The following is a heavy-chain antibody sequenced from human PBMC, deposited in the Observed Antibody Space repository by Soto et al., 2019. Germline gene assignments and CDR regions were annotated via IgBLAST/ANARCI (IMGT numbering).Heavy chain of an antibody. Sequence: GGSLRLSCAASGFTFDDYAMHWVRQAPGKGLEWVSGISWNSGSIGYADSVKGRFTISRDNAKNSLYLQMNSLRAEDTALYYCAKDIFQSVEAAFDIWGQGTMVTVSS. CDR1: GFTFDDYA. CDR3: AKDIFQSVEAAFDI. J-gene: IGHJ3*02. V-gene: IGHV3-9*01. D-gene: IGHD2-15*01. CDR2: ISWNSGSI.